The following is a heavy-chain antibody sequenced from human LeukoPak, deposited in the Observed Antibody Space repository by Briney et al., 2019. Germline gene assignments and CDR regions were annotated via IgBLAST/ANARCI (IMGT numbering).Heavy chain of an antibody. J-gene: IGHJ4*02. CDR3: AREEEVYSSPTIDY. CDR2: INAGNGNT. CDR1: GYTFTSYA. D-gene: IGHD6-13*01. V-gene: IGHV1-3*01. Sequence: GASVKVSCKASGYTFTSYAMHWVRQAPGQKLEWMGWINAGNGNTKYSQKFQGRVTITRDTSASTAYMELSSLRSEDTAVYYCAREEEVYSSPTIDYWGQGTLVTVSS.